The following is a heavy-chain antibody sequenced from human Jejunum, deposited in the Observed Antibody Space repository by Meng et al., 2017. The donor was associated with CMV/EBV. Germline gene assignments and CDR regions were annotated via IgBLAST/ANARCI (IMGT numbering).Heavy chain of an antibody. Sequence: CVASGCTFSPYWMSWVRQTPWKGLEWVANINQHGSEESYVGSVKGRFTISRDNAKNSLYLQMNSLRAEDTAVYYCARGGGNTRFDYWGQGTLVTVSS. V-gene: IGHV3-7*01. CDR3: ARGGGNTRFDY. D-gene: IGHD3-16*01. CDR1: GCTFSPYW. CDR2: INQHGSEE. J-gene: IGHJ4*02.